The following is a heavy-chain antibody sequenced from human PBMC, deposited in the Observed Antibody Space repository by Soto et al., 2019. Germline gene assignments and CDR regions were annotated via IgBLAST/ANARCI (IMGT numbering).Heavy chain of an antibody. CDR2: IWYDGSNK. J-gene: IGHJ6*02. V-gene: IGHV3-33*01. CDR3: ARDIQDTAMVTYYYYGMDV. D-gene: IGHD5-18*01. CDR1: GFTFSSYG. Sequence: GGSLRLSCAASGFTFSSYGMHWVRQAPGKGLEWVAVIWYDGSNKYYADSVKGRFTISRDNSKNTLYLQMNSLRAEDTAVYYCARDIQDTAMVTYYYYGMDVWGQGTTVTVSS.